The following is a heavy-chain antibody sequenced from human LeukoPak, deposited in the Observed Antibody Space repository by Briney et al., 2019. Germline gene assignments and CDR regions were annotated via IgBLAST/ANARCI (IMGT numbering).Heavy chain of an antibody. D-gene: IGHD1-26*01. CDR3: ARGIRGSYDS. CDR2: VNPSSGGT. CDR1: GYTFAAFY. V-gene: IGHV1-2*02. J-gene: IGHJ4*02. Sequence: ASVKVSCKASGYTFAAFYIHWVRQAPGQGLEWVGLVNPSSGGTHYAQSFQGRVTMTRDTSISTAYMELSRLRSDDTAVYYCARGIRGSYDSWGQGTLVTVSS.